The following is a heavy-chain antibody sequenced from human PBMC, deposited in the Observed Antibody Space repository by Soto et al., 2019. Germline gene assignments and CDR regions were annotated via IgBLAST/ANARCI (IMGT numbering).Heavy chain of an antibody. J-gene: IGHJ4*02. D-gene: IGHD4-17*01. Sequence: QVQLVQSGAEVKKPGASVKVSCKASGYTFTSYGSRWGLQAPGQGLEWMRWISAYNGNTNYAQKLQGRVNMTTDTATRTAHMELRSLRSDDTAVYYCAFSTGDYGIYWGQGTLVTVSS. CDR3: AFSTGDYGIY. CDR1: GYTFTSYG. V-gene: IGHV1-18*01. CDR2: ISAYNGNT.